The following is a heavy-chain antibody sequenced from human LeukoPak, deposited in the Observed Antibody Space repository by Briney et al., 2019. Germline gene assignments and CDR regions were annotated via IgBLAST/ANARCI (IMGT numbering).Heavy chain of an antibody. V-gene: IGHV4-61*02. Sequence: SETLSLTCTVSGGSISSGSYYWSWIRQPAGKGLEWIGRIYTSGSTNYNPSLKSRVTISVDTSKNQFSLKLSSVTAADTAVYYCARGDGSSDYWGQGTLVTVSS. J-gene: IGHJ4*02. CDR1: GGSISSGSYY. D-gene: IGHD1-26*01. CDR2: IYTSGST. CDR3: ARGDGSSDY.